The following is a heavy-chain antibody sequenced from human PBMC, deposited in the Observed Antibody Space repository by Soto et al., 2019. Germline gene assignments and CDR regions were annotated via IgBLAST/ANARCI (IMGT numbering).Heavy chain of an antibody. D-gene: IGHD2-21*02. CDR2: INSDGSST. J-gene: IGHJ4*02. V-gene: IGHV3-74*01. CDR1: GFTFSSYW. CDR3: ARPRPYCGGDCPDS. Sequence: EVQLVESGGGLVQPGGSLRLSCAASGFTFSSYWMHWVRQAPGKGLVWVSRINSDGSSTSYADSVKGRFTISRDNAKNTLYLQMTRLRAEDTAVYYCARPRPYCGGDCPDSWGQGTLVTVSS.